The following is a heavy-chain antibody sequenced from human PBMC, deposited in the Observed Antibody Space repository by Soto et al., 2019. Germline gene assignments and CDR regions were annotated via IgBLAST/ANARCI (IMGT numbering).Heavy chain of an antibody. CDR3: ASFSSGWYRRDFDY. CDR2: INAGNGNT. J-gene: IGHJ4*02. V-gene: IGHV1-3*01. Sequence: VASVKVSCKASGYTFTSYAMHWVRQAPGQRLEWMGWINAGNGNTKYSQKFQGRVTITRDTSASTAYMELSSLRSEDTAVYYCASFSSGWYRRDFDYWGQGTLVTVSS. CDR1: GYTFTSYA. D-gene: IGHD6-19*01.